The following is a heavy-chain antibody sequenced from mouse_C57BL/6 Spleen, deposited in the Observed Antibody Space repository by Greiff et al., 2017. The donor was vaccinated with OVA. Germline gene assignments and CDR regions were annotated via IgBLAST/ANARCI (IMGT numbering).Heavy chain of an antibody. V-gene: IGHV3-6*01. CDR1: GYSITSGYY. Sequence: EVQLQQSGPGLVKPSQSLSLTCSVTGYSITSGYYWNWLRQFPGNKLEWMGYISYDGSNNYNPSLKNRISITRDTSKNQFFLKLNSVTTEDTATYYCATEIYYDYDGFDYWGQGTTLTVSS. CDR2: ISYDGSN. D-gene: IGHD2-4*01. CDR3: ATEIYYDYDGFDY. J-gene: IGHJ2*01.